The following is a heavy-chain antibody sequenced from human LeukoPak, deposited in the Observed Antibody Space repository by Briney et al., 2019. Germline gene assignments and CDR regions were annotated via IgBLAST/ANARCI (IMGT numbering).Heavy chain of an antibody. D-gene: IGHD6-19*01. J-gene: IGHJ6*02. V-gene: IGHV3-7*01. Sequence: GGSLRLSCAASGFTFSSYWMSWVRQAPGKGLEWVANIKQDGSEKYYVDSVKGRFTISRDNSKNALYLQMNSLRAEDTAVYYCARGTPSSSGWLYYGMDVWGQGTTVTVSS. CDR3: ARGTPSSSGWLYYGMDV. CDR1: GFTFSSYW. CDR2: IKQDGSEK.